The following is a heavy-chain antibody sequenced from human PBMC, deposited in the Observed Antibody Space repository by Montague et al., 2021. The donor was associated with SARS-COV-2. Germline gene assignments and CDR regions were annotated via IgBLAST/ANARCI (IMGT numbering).Heavy chain of an antibody. V-gene: IGHV4-59*03. CDR1: GGSIRSYY. J-gene: IGHJ4*02. D-gene: IGHD3-16*01. Sequence: SETLSLTCTVSGGSIRSYYWSWIRQSPGKGLEWIGYIYYDGSTNYNPSLKSRVTMSADSSKNQFSLRLSSVTAADTAVYYCARYGGYFEHWGQGTLVTVSS. CDR2: IYYDGST. CDR3: ARYGGYFEH.